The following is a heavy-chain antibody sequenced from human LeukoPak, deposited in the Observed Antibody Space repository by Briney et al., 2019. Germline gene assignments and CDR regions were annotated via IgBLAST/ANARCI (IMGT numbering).Heavy chain of an antibody. J-gene: IGHJ4*02. CDR3: AKDYYDSSGPFDY. V-gene: IGHV3-74*01. CDR1: GFTFSSYW. Sequence: GGSLRLSCAASGFTFSSYWIHWVRQAPGKGLVWVSRINSDGSSTTYADSVKGRFAISRDNSKNTLYLQMSSLRAEDTAVYYCAKDYYDSSGPFDYWGQGTLVTVSS. CDR2: INSDGSST. D-gene: IGHD3-22*01.